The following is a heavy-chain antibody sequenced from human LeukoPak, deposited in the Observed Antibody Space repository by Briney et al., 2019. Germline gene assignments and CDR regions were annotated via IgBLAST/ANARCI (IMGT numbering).Heavy chain of an antibody. D-gene: IGHD3-16*01. CDR1: GFTFSRHG. CDR3: AREAAWGNWYFDL. V-gene: IGHV3-30*03. J-gene: IGHJ2*01. Sequence: RAGGSLRLSCAASGFTFSRHGMHWVRQAPGKGLEWVAVIGDTGRAKYYADSVEGRFTASRDNSKNTLYLEMNSLRYDDTALYYCAREAAWGNWYFDLWGRGTLVTVSS. CDR2: IGDTGRAK.